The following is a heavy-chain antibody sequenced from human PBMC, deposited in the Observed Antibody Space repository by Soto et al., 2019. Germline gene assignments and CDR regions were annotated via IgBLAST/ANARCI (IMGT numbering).Heavy chain of an antibody. CDR3: AREDRTNGYNYDY. D-gene: IGHD1-1*01. CDR1: GVSISSSNYY. V-gene: IGHV4-39*01. CDR2: IYYIGNT. J-gene: IGHJ4*02. Sequence: ETLSLSCSVSGVSISSSNYYWAWIRQPPGKGLEWIGSIYYIGNTYYNPSLKSRVTMSVDTSKNQFYLKVTSVTAADTAIYYCAREDRTNGYNYDYWGQGTLVTVSS.